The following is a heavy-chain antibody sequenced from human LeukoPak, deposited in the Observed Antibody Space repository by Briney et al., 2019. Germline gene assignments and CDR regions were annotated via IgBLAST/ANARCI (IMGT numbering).Heavy chain of an antibody. CDR3: TRVTNWVFGY. CDR1: GFTFTNYD. CDR2: IGTAGDT. Sequence: GGSLRLSCAASGFTFTNYDMHWVRQATGKSLEWVSAIGTAGDTYYADSVKGRFTISRENAKNPLYLQMNNLRAEDTAVYYCTRVTNWVFGYWGQGTLVTVSS. J-gene: IGHJ4*02. D-gene: IGHD7-27*01. V-gene: IGHV3-13*01.